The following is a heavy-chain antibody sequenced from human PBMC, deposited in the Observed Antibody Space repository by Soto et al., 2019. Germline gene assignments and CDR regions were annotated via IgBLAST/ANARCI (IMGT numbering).Heavy chain of an antibody. D-gene: IGHD2-2*01. CDR3: ARKKRYCSSTSCYAAQGPHYYYMDV. J-gene: IGHJ6*03. CDR1: GGSFSGYY. Sequence: SETLSLTCAVYGGSFSGYYWSWIRQPPGKGLEWIGEINHSGSTNYNPSLKSRVTISVDTSKNQFSLKLSSVTAADTAVYYCARKKRYCSSTSCYAAQGPHYYYMDVWGKGTTVTVSS. CDR2: INHSGST. V-gene: IGHV4-34*01.